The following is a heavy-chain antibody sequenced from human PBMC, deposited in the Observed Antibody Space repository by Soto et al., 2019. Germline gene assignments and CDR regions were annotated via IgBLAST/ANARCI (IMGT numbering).Heavy chain of an antibody. D-gene: IGHD2-15*01. CDR3: ANRGSAKGNWFDP. J-gene: IGHJ5*02. V-gene: IGHV3-30*18. Sequence: QVQLVESGGGVVQPGRSLRLSCAASGFTFSSYGMHWVRQAPGKGLEWVAVISYDGSNKYYADSVKGRFTISRDNSKNTLYLQINSLRAEDTAVYYCANRGSAKGNWFDPWGQGTLVTVSS. CDR1: GFTFSSYG. CDR2: ISYDGSNK.